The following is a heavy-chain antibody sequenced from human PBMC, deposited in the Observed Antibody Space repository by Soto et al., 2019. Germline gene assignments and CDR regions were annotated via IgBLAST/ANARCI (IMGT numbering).Heavy chain of an antibody. Sequence: GASVKVSCKASGYRFTSYGISWVRQAPGQGLERMGWISGYNGDTNYAQKFQGRVTMTVDTSTTTAFMELTSLTSDDRAVYYCAKNGQPPYYYYGMDVWGQGTTVTVSS. J-gene: IGHJ6*02. CDR2: ISGYNGDT. CDR1: GYRFTSYG. CDR3: AKNGQPPYYYYGMDV. V-gene: IGHV1-18*01. D-gene: IGHD2-8*01.